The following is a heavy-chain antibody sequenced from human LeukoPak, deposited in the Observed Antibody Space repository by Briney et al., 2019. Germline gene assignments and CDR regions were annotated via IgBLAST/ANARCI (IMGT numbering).Heavy chain of an antibody. CDR1: GFTFSSYW. CDR2: INTDGSST. V-gene: IGHV3-74*01. J-gene: IGHJ5*02. Sequence: GGALRLSCAASGFTFSSYWMHWVRQAPGKGLVWVLRINTDGSSTSYADSVKGRFTISRDNAKNTLYLQMNSLRAEDTAVYYCARGVSFSSSWYPGWFDPWGQGTLVTVSS. CDR3: ARGVSFSSSWYPGWFDP. D-gene: IGHD6-13*01.